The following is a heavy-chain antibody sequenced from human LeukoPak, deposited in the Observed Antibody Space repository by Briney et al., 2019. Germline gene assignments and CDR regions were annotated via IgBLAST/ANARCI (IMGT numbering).Heavy chain of an antibody. V-gene: IGHV3-30*02. D-gene: IGHD4-23*01. J-gene: IGHJ4*02. CDR2: IRYEGSNK. Sequence: PGGSLRLSCAASGFTFSSYGMHWVRQAPGKGLEWVAFIRYEGSNKYYADSVKGRFTISRDNSKNTLYLQMNSLRAEDTAVYYCAREVTPYYWGQGTQVTISS. CDR3: AREVTPYY. CDR1: GFTFSSYG.